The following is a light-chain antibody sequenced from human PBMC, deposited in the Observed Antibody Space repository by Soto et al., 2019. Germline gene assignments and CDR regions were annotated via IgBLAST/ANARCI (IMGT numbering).Light chain of an antibody. CDR2: DAS. CDR1: QSVDND. CDR3: QQYNNWPLT. J-gene: IGKJ4*01. V-gene: IGKV3D-15*01. Sequence: EKVMTQSPATLSVSPGDRAPLSCRASQSVDNDLAWYQQKPGQPPRLLIYDASTRATGIPARFSGSQSGTEFTLTISSLLSEDFAVYSCQQYNNWPLTFGGGTKVDIK.